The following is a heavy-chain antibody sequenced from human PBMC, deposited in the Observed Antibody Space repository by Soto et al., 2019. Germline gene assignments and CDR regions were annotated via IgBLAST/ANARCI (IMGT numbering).Heavy chain of an antibody. CDR2: ISAHNGNT. D-gene: IGHD1-1*01. Sequence: QVHLVQSGAEVKKPGASVKVSCKASGYTFTSYGITWVRQAPGQGLEWMGWISAHNGNTDYAQKLQGRVIVTRDTSTSTAYMELRSMISDGTAVYYWARGRYGDYWGQGALVTVSS. J-gene: IGHJ4*02. CDR3: ARGRYGDY. V-gene: IGHV1-18*01. CDR1: GYTFTSYG.